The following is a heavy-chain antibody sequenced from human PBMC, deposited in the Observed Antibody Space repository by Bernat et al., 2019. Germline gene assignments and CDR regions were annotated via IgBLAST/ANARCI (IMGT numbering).Heavy chain of an antibody. V-gene: IGHV3-7*03. CDR3: ARNYPFSCYSITCPSPLDD. CDR1: GFTFSHYY. D-gene: IGHD2/OR15-2a*01. CDR2: IKQDGSEK. Sequence: EVQLVESGGGLVQPGGSLRLSCAASGFTFSHYYMTWVRQAPGKGLEWVANIKQDGSEKYYVDSVRGRFTISRDNADSSLYLQMDSLRAEDTAMYYCARNYPFSCYSITCPSPLDDWGQGTLVTVSS. J-gene: IGHJ4*02.